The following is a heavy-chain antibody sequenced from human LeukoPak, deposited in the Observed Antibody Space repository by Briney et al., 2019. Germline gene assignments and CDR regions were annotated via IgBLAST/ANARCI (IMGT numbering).Heavy chain of an antibody. Sequence: SETLSLTCSVSGGSFSNHFWSWVRQPAGKGLEWIGRIYPSGNTNYNPSLKSRVTLSVDTSKTQFYLGLSSVTAADTAVYYCAREDSGSYYNFYYFYMDVWGKGTTVTISS. CDR2: IYPSGNT. V-gene: IGHV4-4*07. D-gene: IGHD3-10*01. CDR3: AREDSGSYYNFYYFYMDV. J-gene: IGHJ6*03. CDR1: GGSFSNHF.